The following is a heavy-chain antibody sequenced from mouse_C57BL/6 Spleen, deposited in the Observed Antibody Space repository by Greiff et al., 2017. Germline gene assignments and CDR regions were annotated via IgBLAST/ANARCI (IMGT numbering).Heavy chain of an antibody. CDR2: IRSKSNNYAT. D-gene: IGHD4-1*01. CDR3: VRHSWDMYYFDY. Sequence: EVLLVESGGGLVQPKGSLKLSCAASGFSFTTYAMNWVRQAPGKGLEWVARIRSKSNNYATYYADSVKDRFTISRDDSESMLYLQMNNLKTEDTAMYYCVRHSWDMYYFDYWGQGTTLTVSS. J-gene: IGHJ2*01. CDR1: GFSFTTYA. V-gene: IGHV10-1*01.